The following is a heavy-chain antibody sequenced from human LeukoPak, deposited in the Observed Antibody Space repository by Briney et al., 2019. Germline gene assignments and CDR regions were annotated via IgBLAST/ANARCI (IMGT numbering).Heavy chain of an antibody. J-gene: IGHJ6*02. CDR3: AKDGGSRIYYYYYGMDV. CDR1: GFTFSSYG. V-gene: IGHV3-30*02. Sequence: GESLRLSCAASGFTFSSYGMPWARQAPGKGLEWVAFIRYDGSNKYYADSVKGRFTISRDNSKNTLYLQMNSLRAEDTAVYYCAKDGGSRIYYYYYGMDVWGQGTTVTVSS. CDR2: IRYDGSNK. D-gene: IGHD2-2*01.